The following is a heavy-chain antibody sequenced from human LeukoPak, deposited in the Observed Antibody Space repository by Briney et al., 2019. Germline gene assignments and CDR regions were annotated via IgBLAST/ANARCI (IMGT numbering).Heavy chain of an antibody. V-gene: IGHV4-31*03. CDR2: IYCSGST. CDR3: ASSSDYGDYYWFDP. D-gene: IGHD4-17*01. J-gene: IGHJ5*02. Sequence: SQTLSLTCTVSGGSISSGGYYWSWIRQHPGKGLEWIGYIYCSGSTYYNPSLKSRVTISVDTSKNQFSLKLSSVTAADTAVYYCASSSDYGDYYWFDPWGQGTLVTVSS. CDR1: GGSISSGGYY.